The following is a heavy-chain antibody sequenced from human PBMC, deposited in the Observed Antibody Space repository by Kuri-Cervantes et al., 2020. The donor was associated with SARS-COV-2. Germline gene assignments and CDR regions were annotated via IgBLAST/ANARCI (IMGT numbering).Heavy chain of an antibody. D-gene: IGHD2-2*02. CDR3: ARDVNYRSSTSCYND. J-gene: IGHJ4*02. V-gene: IGHV4-34*01. Sequence: SQTLSLTCAVYGGSFSGYYWSWIRQPPGKGLEWIGEINHSGSTNYNPSLKSRVTISVDTSKNQFSLKLSSVTAADTAVYYCARDVNYRSSTSCYNDWGQGTLVTVSS. CDR1: GGSFSGYY. CDR2: INHSGST.